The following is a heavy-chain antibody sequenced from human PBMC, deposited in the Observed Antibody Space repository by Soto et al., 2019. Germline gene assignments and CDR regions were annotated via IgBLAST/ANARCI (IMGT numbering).Heavy chain of an antibody. CDR1: GFTFDASA. J-gene: IGHJ4*02. V-gene: IGHV3-9*01. CDR3: AKAVGSDGNCDY. CDR2: ISWNSGSI. Sequence: EVQLVESGGGLVQPGRSLRLSCAASGFTFDASAMHWVRQAPGKGLEWVSRISWNSGSIGYADSVKGRFTISRDNAKNSQYLQMNSLRDEDTALYYCAKAVGSDGNCDYWGQGTLVTVSS. D-gene: IGHD5-18*01.